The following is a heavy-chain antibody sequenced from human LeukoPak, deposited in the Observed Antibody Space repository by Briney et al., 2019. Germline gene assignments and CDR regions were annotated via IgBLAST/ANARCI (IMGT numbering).Heavy chain of an antibody. CDR3: ARHEGYDILTGYSYFFDY. CDR2: IYYSGST. D-gene: IGHD3-9*01. V-gene: IGHV4-59*08. J-gene: IGHJ4*02. CDR1: GGSISSYY. Sequence: SETLSLTCTVSGGSISSYYWSWIRQFPGKGLEWIGYIYYSGSTTYSPSLKSRVTISVDTSKNQFSLKLSSVTAADTAMYYCARHEGYDILTGYSYFFDYWGQGTLVTVPS.